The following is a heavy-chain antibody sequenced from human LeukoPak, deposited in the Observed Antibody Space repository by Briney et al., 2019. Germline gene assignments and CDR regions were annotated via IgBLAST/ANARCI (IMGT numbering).Heavy chain of an antibody. Sequence: GESLKISCEASGFTFTKFWMSWVRQAPGKGLEWVANIQEDGKKENYVDSVRGRFTISRDNAKNSIYLQMNSLRVEDTAVYYCAKDIVGGGDDYWGQGTLVIVSS. D-gene: IGHD2-21*02. CDR2: IQEDGKKE. J-gene: IGHJ4*02. V-gene: IGHV3-7*01. CDR3: AKDIVGGGDDY. CDR1: GFTFTKFW.